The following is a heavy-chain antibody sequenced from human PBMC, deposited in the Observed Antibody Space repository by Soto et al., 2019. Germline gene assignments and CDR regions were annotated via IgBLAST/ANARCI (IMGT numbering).Heavy chain of an antibody. Sequence: KTSETLSLTCTVSGGSISSGGYYWSWIRQHPGKGLEWIGYIYYSGSTYYNPSLKSRVTISVDTSKNQFSLKLSSVTAADTAVYYCARDGSSLWLRSSSWPPYYYYGMDVWGQGTTVTVSS. CDR3: ARDGSSLWLRSSSWPPYYYYGMDV. CDR1: GGSISSGGYY. D-gene: IGHD6-13*01. V-gene: IGHV4-31*03. CDR2: IYYSGST. J-gene: IGHJ6*02.